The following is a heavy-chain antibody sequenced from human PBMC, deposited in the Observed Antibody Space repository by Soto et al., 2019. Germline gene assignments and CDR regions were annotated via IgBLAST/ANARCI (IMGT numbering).Heavy chain of an antibody. J-gene: IGHJ5*01. D-gene: IGHD5-12*01. Sequence: GGSLRLSCAVSGFTFDDYEMHWVRQGPGKGLEWVSSISWNSGKIGYADSVKGRFTISRDNAKNSLYLQMNSLRSEDTALYYCAPDKWRRALSSLDSWGNGNLVTVSS. CDR3: APDKWRRALSSLDS. CDR2: ISWNSGKI. CDR1: GFTFDDYE. V-gene: IGHV3-9*01.